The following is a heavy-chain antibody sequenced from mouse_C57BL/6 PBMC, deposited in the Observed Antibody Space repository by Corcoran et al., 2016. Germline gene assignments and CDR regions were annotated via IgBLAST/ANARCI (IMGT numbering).Heavy chain of an antibody. CDR2: INPNNGGT. D-gene: IGHD1-1*01. CDR1: GYTFTDYY. CDR3: ARPYYYYGSSSHYCDY. V-gene: IGHV1-26*01. J-gene: IGHJ2*01. Sequence: EVQLQQSGPELVKPGASVKISCKASGYTFTDYYMNWVKQSHGKSLEWIGDINPNNGGTSYNQKFKGKATLTVDKSSSTAYMELRSLTSEDSAVYYCARPYYYYGSSSHYCDYWGQGTTLTVSS.